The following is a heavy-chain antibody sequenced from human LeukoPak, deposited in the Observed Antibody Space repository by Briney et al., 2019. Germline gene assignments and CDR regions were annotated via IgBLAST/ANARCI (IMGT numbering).Heavy chain of an antibody. CDR3: ARDGLRYFDWLLQAPDAFDI. Sequence: GASVKVSCKASGYTFTSYGISWVRQAPGQGLEWMGWISAYNGNTNYAQKRQGRVTMTTDTSTSTAYMELRSLRSDDTAVYYCARDGLRYFDWLLQAPDAFDIWGQGTMVTVSS. V-gene: IGHV1-18*01. J-gene: IGHJ3*02. CDR2: ISAYNGNT. CDR1: GYTFTSYG. D-gene: IGHD3-9*01.